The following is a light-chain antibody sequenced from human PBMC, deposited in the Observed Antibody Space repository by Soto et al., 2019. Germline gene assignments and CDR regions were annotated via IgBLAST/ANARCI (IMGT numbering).Light chain of an antibody. CDR2: NAS. J-gene: IGKJ1*01. V-gene: IGKV3-20*01. CDR3: QQYGSSPRT. CDR1: QSVGSNF. Sequence: EIVLTQSPGTLSLSPGERATLSCRASQSVGSNFLAWYQQKPGQAPRLLIYNASNRATGIPDRFSGSGSGTDFTLTISRLEPEDFAVYYCQQYGSSPRTCGQGTKVEIK.